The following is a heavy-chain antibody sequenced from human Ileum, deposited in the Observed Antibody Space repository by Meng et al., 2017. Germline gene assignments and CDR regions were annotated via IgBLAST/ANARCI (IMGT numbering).Heavy chain of an antibody. CDR3: ARDHWGSLEY. CDR1: GYSISSGYY. V-gene: IGHV4-38-2*02. J-gene: IGHJ4*02. CDR2: IDHSGTT. D-gene: IGHD7-27*01. Sequence: SETLSLTCTVSGYSISSGYYWGWIRQAPGKGLEWIGGIDHSGTTYYSPSLKGRVTISVDTSKNQFSLKLRSVTAADTAVYYCARDHWGSLEYWGQGILVTVSS.